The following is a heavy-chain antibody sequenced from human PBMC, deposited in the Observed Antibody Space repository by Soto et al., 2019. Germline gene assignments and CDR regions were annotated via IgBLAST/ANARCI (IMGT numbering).Heavy chain of an antibody. V-gene: IGHV4-59*01. J-gene: IGHJ4*02. CDR3: ARRYGASFDD. D-gene: IGHD4-17*01. CDR1: GGSISSYY. Sequence: SETLSLTCTVSGGSISSYYWSWIRQPPGKGLEWIGYIYYSGSTNYNPSLKSRVTISVDTSKNQFSLKLSSVTAADTAVYYCARRYGASFDDWGQGTLVTRFL. CDR2: IYYSGST.